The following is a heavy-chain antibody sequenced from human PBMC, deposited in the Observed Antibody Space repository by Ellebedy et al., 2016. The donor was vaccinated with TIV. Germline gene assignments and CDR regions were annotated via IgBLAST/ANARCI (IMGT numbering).Heavy chain of an antibody. V-gene: IGHV3-33*08. CDR3: ASSWYGDGYFDY. J-gene: IGHJ4*02. D-gene: IGHD4-17*01. Sequence: GGSLRLSCAASGFTFSSYGMHWVRQAPGKGLEWVAVIWYDGSNKYYADSVKGRFTISRDNSKNTLYLQMNSLRAEDTAVYYCASSWYGDGYFDYWGQGTLVTVSS. CDR2: IWYDGSNK. CDR1: GFTFSSYG.